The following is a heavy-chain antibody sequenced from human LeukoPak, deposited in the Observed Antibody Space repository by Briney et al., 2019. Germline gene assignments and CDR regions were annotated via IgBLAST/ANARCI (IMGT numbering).Heavy chain of an antibody. CDR1: GGSFNAFL. Sequence: SETLSLTCDVSGVYGGSFNAFLWSWVRQPPGKGLEWLGEFDRAGRTHYNPSLKSRVTISVDTSKNQFSLKLSSVTAADTAVYYWASTVGGRDYDFWSGYYYFDYWGQGTLVTVSS. CDR3: ASTVGGRDYDFWSGYYYFDY. J-gene: IGHJ4*02. V-gene: IGHV4-34*01. CDR2: FDRAGRT. D-gene: IGHD3-3*01.